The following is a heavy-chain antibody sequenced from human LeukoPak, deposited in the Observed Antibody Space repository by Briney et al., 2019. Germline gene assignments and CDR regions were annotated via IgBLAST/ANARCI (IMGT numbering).Heavy chain of an antibody. D-gene: IGHD3-3*01. CDR2: IYHSGST. CDR3: ARTTYYDFWSGFVPRYYYGMDV. Sequence: SETLSLTCAVSGGSISSGGYSWSWIRQPPGKGLEWIGYIYHSGSTYYNPSLKSRVTISVDTSKNQFSLKLSSVTAADTAVYYCARTTYYDFWSGFVPRYYYGMDVWGQGTTVTVSS. J-gene: IGHJ6*02. CDR1: GGSISSGGYS. V-gene: IGHV4-30-2*01.